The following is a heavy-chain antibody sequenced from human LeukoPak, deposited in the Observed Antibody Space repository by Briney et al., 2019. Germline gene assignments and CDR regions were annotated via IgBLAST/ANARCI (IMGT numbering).Heavy chain of an antibody. D-gene: IGHD6-6*01. J-gene: IGHJ4*02. V-gene: IGHV4-34*01. CDR2: INHSGST. CDR1: GGSFSGYY. Sequence: SETLSLTCAVYGGSFSGYYWSWIRQPPGKGLEWIGEINHSGSTNYNPSLKSRVTISVDTSKNQFSLKLSSVTAADTAVYYCARGAIGRMAARPRHTYYFDYWGQGTLVTVSS. CDR3: ARGAIGRMAARPRHTYYFDY.